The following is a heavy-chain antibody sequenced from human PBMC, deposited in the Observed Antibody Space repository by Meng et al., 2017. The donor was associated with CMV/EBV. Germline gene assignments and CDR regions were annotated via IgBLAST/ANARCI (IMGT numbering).Heavy chain of an antibody. CDR3: ASVTGIGWWYFDL. CDR1: GGTFSSYA. Sequence: VQLGTSGAEVKKPRSSVKVSCKASGGTFSSYAISWVRQAPGQGLEWMGGIIPIFGTTNYAQKFQGRGTITADESTSTAYMELSSLRSEDTAVYYCASVTGIGWWYFDLWGRGTLVTVSS. D-gene: IGHD1-20*01. V-gene: IGHV1-69*01. CDR2: IIPIFGTT. J-gene: IGHJ2*01.